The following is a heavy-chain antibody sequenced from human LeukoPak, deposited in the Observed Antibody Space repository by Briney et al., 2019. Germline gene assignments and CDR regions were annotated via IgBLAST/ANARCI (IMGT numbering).Heavy chain of an antibody. J-gene: IGHJ4*02. Sequence: GGSLRLSCAGSGFNFRDFSLHWVRQSPGKGLDWVGLINRDSTRTFYGDSVKGRFIISRDNSENSLYLQMSSLRTEDTALYSCIKEKMGSRFTAFDFWGQGALVTVSS. D-gene: IGHD5-24*01. V-gene: IGHV3-43*01. CDR3: IKEKMGSRFTAFDF. CDR1: GFNFRDFS. CDR2: INRDSTRT.